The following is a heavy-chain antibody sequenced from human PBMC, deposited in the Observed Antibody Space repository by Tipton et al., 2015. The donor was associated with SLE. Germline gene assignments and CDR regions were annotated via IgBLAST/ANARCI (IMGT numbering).Heavy chain of an antibody. D-gene: IGHD1-26*01. J-gene: IGHJ5*02. V-gene: IGHV4-34*01. Sequence: LRLSCAVYGGSFSGYYWSWIRQPPGKGLEWIGEINHSGSTNYNPSLKSRVTISVDTSKNQFSLKLSSVTAADTAVYYCARKWELLNWFDPWGQGTLVTVSS. CDR1: GGSFSGYY. CDR2: INHSGST. CDR3: ARKWELLNWFDP.